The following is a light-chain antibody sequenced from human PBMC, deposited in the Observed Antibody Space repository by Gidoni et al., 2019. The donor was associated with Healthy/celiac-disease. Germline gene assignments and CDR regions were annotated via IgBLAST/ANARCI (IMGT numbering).Light chain of an antibody. CDR3: QKDGSSRT. V-gene: IGKV3-20*01. J-gene: IGKJ4*01. CDR1: QSVTSSY. Sequence: EIVFSQSPATLSFSPGERATLSFRASQSVTSSYLPWYQQKPGQAPRVLIYGASSRATGNPDRYSGSGSGKDFTLTISRLEPEDFGVYYCQKDGSSRTFGGGTKVEIK. CDR2: GAS.